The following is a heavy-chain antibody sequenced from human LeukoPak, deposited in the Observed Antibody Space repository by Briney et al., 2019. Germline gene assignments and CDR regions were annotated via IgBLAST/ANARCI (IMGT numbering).Heavy chain of an antibody. J-gene: IGHJ4*02. V-gene: IGHV1-46*01. D-gene: IGHD3-22*01. CDR1: EHTFTSQD. CDR3: ARDPGIVGGGAYYFDY. CDR2: INPSGGST. Sequence: GDLVKPSCKASEHTFTSQDMNSVTQAPGHGLEWWGVINPSGGSTSYAQKFQGRVTMTRDTSTSTVYMELSSLRSEDTAVYYCARDPGIVGGGAYYFDYWGQGTLVTVSS.